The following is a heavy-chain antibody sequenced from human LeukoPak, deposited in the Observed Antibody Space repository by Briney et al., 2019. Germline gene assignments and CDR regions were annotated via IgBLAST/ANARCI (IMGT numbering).Heavy chain of an antibody. V-gene: IGHV4-59*01. Sequence: SETLSLTCTVSGGSITNYFWTWIRQPPGKGLEWIGYIYYSGGTDYNPSLKSRVTISVDTSKNQFSPKLSSATAADTAVYYCARALSDRGFNSGVSFLGIFDYWGQGTLATVSS. J-gene: IGHJ4*02. D-gene: IGHD1-1*01. CDR1: GGSITNYF. CDR2: IYYSGGT. CDR3: ARALSDRGFNSGVSFLGIFDY.